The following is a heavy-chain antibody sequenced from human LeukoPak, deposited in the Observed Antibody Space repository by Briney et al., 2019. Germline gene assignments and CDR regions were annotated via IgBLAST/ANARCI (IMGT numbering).Heavy chain of an antibody. Sequence: GGSLRLSCAASGFTLSGYWMSWVRQAPGKGLEWVANIKQDGSEKYYVDSVKGRFTISRDNAKNSLYLQMNSLRAEDTAVYYCAREQIDYDYVWGSYHLYYFDYWGQGTLVTVSS. CDR3: AREQIDYDYVWGSYHLYYFDY. J-gene: IGHJ4*02. CDR1: GFTLSGYW. CDR2: IKQDGSEK. D-gene: IGHD3-16*02. V-gene: IGHV3-7*01.